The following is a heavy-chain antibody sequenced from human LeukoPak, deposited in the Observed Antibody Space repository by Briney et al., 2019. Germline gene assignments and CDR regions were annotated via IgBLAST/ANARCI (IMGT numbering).Heavy chain of an antibody. D-gene: IGHD6-13*01. CDR2: IIPIFGTA. CDR1: GGTFSSYA. Sequence: GSSVKVSCKASGGTFSSYAISWVRQAPGQGLEWMGGIIPIFGTANYAQKFQGRVTITADKSTSTAYMELSSLRSEDTAVYYCASTRSSSWYMGYYYYMDVWGKGTTVTVSS. CDR3: ASTRSSSWYMGYYYYMDV. V-gene: IGHV1-69*06. J-gene: IGHJ6*03.